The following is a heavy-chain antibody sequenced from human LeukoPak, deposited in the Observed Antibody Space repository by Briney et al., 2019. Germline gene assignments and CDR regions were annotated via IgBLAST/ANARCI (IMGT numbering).Heavy chain of an antibody. D-gene: IGHD6-19*01. J-gene: IGHJ4*02. CDR1: GFTIRTYW. Sequence: GGSLRLSCAASGFTIRTYWMHWARQAPGKGLEWVSRINSDGSTTDYADSVKGRFTISRDNAKNTLYLQVNSLRVEDTGVYYCARDARSDGWYVLDYWGPGTLVTVSS. CDR3: ARDARSDGWYVLDY. V-gene: IGHV3-74*01. CDR2: INSDGSTT.